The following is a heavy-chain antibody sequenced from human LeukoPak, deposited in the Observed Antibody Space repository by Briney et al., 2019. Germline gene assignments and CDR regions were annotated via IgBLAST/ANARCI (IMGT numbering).Heavy chain of an antibody. CDR2: IWYDGSNK. D-gene: IGHD6-19*01. V-gene: IGHV3-33*01. Sequence: GGSLRLSCAASGFTFSSYGMHWVRQAPGKGLEWVAVIWYDGSNKYYADSVKGRFTISRDNSKNTLYLQMNSLRAEDTAVYYCARDSSSGWYGDYWGQGTLVTVSS. CDR3: ARDSSSGWYGDY. CDR1: GFTFSSYG. J-gene: IGHJ4*02.